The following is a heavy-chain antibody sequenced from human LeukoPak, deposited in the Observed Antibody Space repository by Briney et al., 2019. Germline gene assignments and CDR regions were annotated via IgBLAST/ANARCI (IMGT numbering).Heavy chain of an antibody. CDR2: ISRNGGRT. J-gene: IGHJ4*02. D-gene: IGHD3-10*01. Sequence: GGSLRLSCSASGFTFSTYAMHWVRQAPGKGLEYVSAISRNGGRTYYADSVKGRFTISRDNSKNTLYLQMSSLGAEDPAVYYCVKDLPSGGGVDYWGQGTLVTVSS. CDR3: VKDLPSGGGVDY. CDR1: GFTFSTYA. V-gene: IGHV3-64D*06.